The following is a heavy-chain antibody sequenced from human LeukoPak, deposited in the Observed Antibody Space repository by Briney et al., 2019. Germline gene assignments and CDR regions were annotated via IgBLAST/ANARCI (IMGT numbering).Heavy chain of an antibody. CDR3: ARDQDTTFDY. CDR1: GFTFSSYS. CDR2: ISPSSSYI. D-gene: IGHD1-14*01. Sequence: GGSLRLSCAASGFTFSSYSMNWVRQAPGKGLEWVSSISPSSSYIYYADSVKGRFTISRDNAKTSLYLQMNSLRVEDTAVYYCARDQDTTFDYWGQGTLVTVSS. V-gene: IGHV3-21*01. J-gene: IGHJ4*02.